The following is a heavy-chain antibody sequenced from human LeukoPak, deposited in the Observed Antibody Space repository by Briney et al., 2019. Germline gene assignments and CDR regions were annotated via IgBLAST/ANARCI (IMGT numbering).Heavy chain of an antibody. CDR2: ISGGSESI. D-gene: IGHD3-16*02. V-gene: IGHV3-23*01. J-gene: IGHJ4*02. CDR1: GFTFSHYS. CDR3: ATAGNYRLDN. Sequence: GGSLRLSCAASGFTFSHYSMAWVRQPPGKGLEWVSIISGGSESIFYADSVKGRFTISRDNAKNTLYLQMNSLSVEDTAVYYCATAGNYRLDNWGQGTLVTVSS.